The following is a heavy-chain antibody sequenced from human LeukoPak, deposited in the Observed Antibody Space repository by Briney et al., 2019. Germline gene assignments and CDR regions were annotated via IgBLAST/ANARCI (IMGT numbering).Heavy chain of an antibody. V-gene: IGHV5-10-1*01. CDR3: ARLPLYCSGGSCYRDY. D-gene: IGHD2-15*01. Sequence: GESLKISCKGSGXSFTSYCISWVRQMPGKGVEWMGRIDPSDSYTNYSPSFQGHVTISADRSISTAYLQWSSLKASDTAMYYCARLPLYCSGGSCYRDYWGQGTLVTVSS. CDR1: GXSFTSYC. J-gene: IGHJ4*02. CDR2: IDPSDSYT.